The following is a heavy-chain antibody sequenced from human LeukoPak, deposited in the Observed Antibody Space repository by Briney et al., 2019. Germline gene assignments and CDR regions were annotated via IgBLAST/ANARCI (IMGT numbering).Heavy chain of an antibody. D-gene: IGHD3-10*01. Sequence: GGSLRLSCAGSGDSWMHWVRQVPGRGLVWVSRIKTDGSSTSYADSVKGRFTISNDNAENTLYLQMNSLRAEDTAVYYCARGDGVIMKYWGQGTLVTVSS. V-gene: IGHV3-74*01. CDR3: ARGDGVIMKY. J-gene: IGHJ4*02. CDR1: GDSW. CDR2: IKTDGSST.